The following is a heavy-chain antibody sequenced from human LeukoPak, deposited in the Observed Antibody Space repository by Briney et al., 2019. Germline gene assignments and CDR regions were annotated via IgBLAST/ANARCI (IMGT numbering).Heavy chain of an antibody. CDR1: GYTFTGYY. D-gene: IGHD1-26*01. J-gene: IGHJ4*02. CDR3: ASASPLLELLGPSDY. Sequence: ASVKVSCKASGYTFTGYYMHWVRQAPGQGLEWMGWINPNSGGTNYAQKFQGRVTMTRDTSISTAYMELSRLRSHHTAVYVCASASPLLELLGPSDYWGQGTLVTVSS. V-gene: IGHV1-2*02. CDR2: INPNSGGT.